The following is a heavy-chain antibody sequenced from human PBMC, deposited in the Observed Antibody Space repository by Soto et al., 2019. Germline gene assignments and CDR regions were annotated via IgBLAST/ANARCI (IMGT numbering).Heavy chain of an antibody. CDR1: GGSISSYY. Sequence: SETLSLTCTVSGGSISSYYWSWIRQPPGKGLEWIGYIYYSGSTNYNPSLKSRVTISVDTSKNQFSLKLSSVTAADTAAYYCARFGTPGEDAFVMGGQGTMLTVSS. J-gene: IGHJ3*02. CDR3: ARFGTPGEDAFVM. V-gene: IGHV4-59*08. CDR2: IYYSGST. D-gene: IGHD3-10*01.